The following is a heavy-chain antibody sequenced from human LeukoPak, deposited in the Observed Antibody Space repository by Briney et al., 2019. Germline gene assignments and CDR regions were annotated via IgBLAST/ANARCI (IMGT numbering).Heavy chain of an antibody. D-gene: IGHD3-10*01. CDR2: ISVYNGNT. J-gene: IGHJ4*02. V-gene: IGHV1-18*01. CDR1: GYTFTNFG. CDR3: ARYNYYGSGSLDY. Sequence: GASVKVSCKASGYTFTNFGISWVRQAPGQGLEWMGWISVYNGNTNYAQKLQGRVTMTTDTSTNTAYMELRSLRSDDTAVYYCARYNYYGSGSLDYWGQGTLVTVSS.